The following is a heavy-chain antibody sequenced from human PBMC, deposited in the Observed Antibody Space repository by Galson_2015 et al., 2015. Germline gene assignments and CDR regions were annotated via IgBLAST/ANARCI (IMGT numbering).Heavy chain of an antibody. D-gene: IGHD3-16*01. CDR1: GFTFDDYA. V-gene: IGHV3-30-3*01. CDR2: ISYDGSNK. CDR3: ARAQTMGSAFDI. J-gene: IGHJ3*02. Sequence: SLRLSCAASGFTFDDYAMHWVRQAPGKGLEWVAVISYDGSNKYYADSVKGRFTISRDNSKNTLYLQMNSLRAEDTAVYYCARAQTMGSAFDIWGQGTMVTISS.